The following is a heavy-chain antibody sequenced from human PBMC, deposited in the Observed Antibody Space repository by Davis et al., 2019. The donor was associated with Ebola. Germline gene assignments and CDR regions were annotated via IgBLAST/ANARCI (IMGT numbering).Heavy chain of an antibody. CDR1: GFTFSSYS. CDR2: ISSSSSYI. V-gene: IGHV3-21*01. D-gene: IGHD2-2*01. Sequence: GESLKISCAASGFTFSSYSMNWVRQAPGKGLEWVSSISSSSSYIYYADSVKGRFTISRDNAKNSLYLQMNSLRAEDTAVYYCAREGGHCSSTSCYYYYYYYMDVWGKGTTVTVSS. CDR3: AREGGHCSSTSCYYYYYYYMDV. J-gene: IGHJ6*03.